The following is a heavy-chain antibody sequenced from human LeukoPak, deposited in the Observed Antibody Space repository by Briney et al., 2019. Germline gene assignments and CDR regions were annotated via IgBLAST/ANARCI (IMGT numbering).Heavy chain of an antibody. D-gene: IGHD2-21*02. Sequence: GGSLRLSCAASGFTFSSYTMNWVRQAPGKGLEWVSSISSSNSYIYYADSVKGRFTIARDNANNSLYLQVNSLRDEDTAVYYCARVPRLTHYGMDVWGQGTMVTVSS. CDR2: ISSSNSYI. CDR1: GFTFSSYT. V-gene: IGHV3-21*01. J-gene: IGHJ6*02. CDR3: ARVPRLTHYGMDV.